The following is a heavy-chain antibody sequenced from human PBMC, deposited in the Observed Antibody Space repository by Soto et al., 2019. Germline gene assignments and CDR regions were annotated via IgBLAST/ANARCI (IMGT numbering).Heavy chain of an antibody. V-gene: IGHV3-30-3*01. CDR1: GFTFSSYA. J-gene: IGHJ4*02. D-gene: IGHD1-26*01. CDR3: ARDSGAGATYSSDY. Sequence: PGGSLRLSCAASGFTFSSYAMHWVGQAPGKGLEWVAVISYDGSNKYYADSVKGRFTISRDNSKNTLYLQMNSLRAEDTAVYYCARDSGAGATYSSDYWGQGTLVTVSS. CDR2: ISYDGSNK.